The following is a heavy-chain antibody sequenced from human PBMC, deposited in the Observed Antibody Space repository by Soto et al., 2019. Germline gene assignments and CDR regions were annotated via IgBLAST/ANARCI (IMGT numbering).Heavy chain of an antibody. D-gene: IGHD3-3*01. CDR2: ISGPTTTI. Sequence: EVQLVESGGGLTQPGGSLRLSCAASGFSFSTHSMNWVRRAPGKGLEWVSYISGPTTTIYYAGPVKGRFTISRDNARNSLDLQMNSLRADDSAVYYCVASRLLEWFSFDYWGQGILVTVSS. CDR1: GFSFSTHS. V-gene: IGHV3-48*01. CDR3: VASRLLEWFSFDY. J-gene: IGHJ4*02.